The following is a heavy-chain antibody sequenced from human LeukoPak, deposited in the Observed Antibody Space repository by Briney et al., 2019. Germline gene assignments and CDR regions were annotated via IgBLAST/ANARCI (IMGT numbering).Heavy chain of an antibody. D-gene: IGHD3-10*01. J-gene: IGHJ4*02. CDR1: GFTFSSYG. CDR2: IRYDGSNK. CDR3: AKTRSRVRGVIITSGFDY. V-gene: IGHV3-30*02. Sequence: GGSLRLSCAASGFTFSSYGMHWVRQAPAKGLEWVAFIRYDGSNKYYADSVKGRFTISRDNSKNTLYLQMNSLRAEDTAVYYCAKTRSRVRGVIITSGFDYWGQGTLVTVSS.